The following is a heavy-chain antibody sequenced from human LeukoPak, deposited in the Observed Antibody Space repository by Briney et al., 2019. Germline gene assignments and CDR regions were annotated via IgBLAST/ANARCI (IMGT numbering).Heavy chain of an antibody. J-gene: IGHJ6*02. Sequence: SVKVSCKASGGTFSSYAISWVRQAPGQGLEWMGGIIPIFGTANYAQKFQGRVTITADESTSTAYMELSSLRSEDTAVYYCASSIVATTYYYYYYGMDVWGQGTTVTVSS. V-gene: IGHV1-69*13. D-gene: IGHD5-12*01. CDR2: IIPIFGTA. CDR3: ASSIVATTYYYYYYGMDV. CDR1: GGTFSSYA.